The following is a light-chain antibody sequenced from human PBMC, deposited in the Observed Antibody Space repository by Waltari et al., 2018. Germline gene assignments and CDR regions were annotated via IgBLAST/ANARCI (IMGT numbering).Light chain of an antibody. V-gene: IGLV2-14*03. J-gene: IGLJ2*01. CDR3: SSYTSISTSVV. CDR1: SSDVGGYDF. Sequence: QSALTQPASVSGSPGQSIPISCTGTSSDVGGYDFVSWYQQYPCKAPKLVIYDVYYRPSGVSHRFSASKSGNTASLTISGLQTEDEADYYCSSYTSISTSVVFGGGTKLTVL. CDR2: DVY.